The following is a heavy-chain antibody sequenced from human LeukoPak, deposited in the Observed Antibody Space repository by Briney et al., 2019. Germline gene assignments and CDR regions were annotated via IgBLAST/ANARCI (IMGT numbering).Heavy chain of an antibody. J-gene: IGHJ4*02. CDR1: GFTFDDYA. Sequence: GRSLRLSCAASGFTFDDYAMHWVRQAPGKGLEWVSGISWNSGSIGYADSVKGRFTISRDNAKSSLYLQMNSLRAEDTALYYCAKDKGSGVDYWGQGTLVTVSS. V-gene: IGHV3-9*01. D-gene: IGHD6-19*01. CDR3: AKDKGSGVDY. CDR2: ISWNSGSI.